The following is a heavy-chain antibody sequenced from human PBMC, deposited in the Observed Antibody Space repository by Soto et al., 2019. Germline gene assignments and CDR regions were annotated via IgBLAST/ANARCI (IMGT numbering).Heavy chain of an antibody. J-gene: IGHJ4*02. CDR1: GFTFSTYA. CDR2: ISDSGST. D-gene: IGHD2-2*01. Sequence: EVQVLESGGGLVQPGGSLRLSCAASGFTFSTYAMSWVRQAPGKGLGWVSTISDSGSTYYADSVKGRFTISRDNSKNTLYLEMNSLRAEDTAVYYCAKNKGGSYCSRPSCLYSFDSWGQGTLVTVSS. CDR3: AKNKGGSYCSRPSCLYSFDS. V-gene: IGHV3-23*01.